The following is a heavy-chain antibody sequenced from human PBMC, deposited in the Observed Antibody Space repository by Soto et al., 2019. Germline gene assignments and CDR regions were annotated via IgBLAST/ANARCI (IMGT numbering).Heavy chain of an antibody. D-gene: IGHD1-7*01. CDR2: ISGSGGST. Sequence: GSLRLSCAASGFTFSSYAMSWVRQAPGKGLEWVSAISGSGGSTYYADSVKGRFTISRDNSKNTLYLQMNSLRAEDTAVYYCAKAVPYNRNYNCYLDLWGRGSMVAVSS. J-gene: IGHJ2*01. CDR3: AKAVPYNRNYNCYLDL. CDR1: GFTFSSYA. V-gene: IGHV3-23*01.